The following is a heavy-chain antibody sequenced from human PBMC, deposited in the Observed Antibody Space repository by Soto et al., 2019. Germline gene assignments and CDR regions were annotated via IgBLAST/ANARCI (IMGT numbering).Heavy chain of an antibody. V-gene: IGHV3-73*01. CDR3: TRHVDCSGGSCYSGYYYYMDV. D-gene: IGHD2-15*01. J-gene: IGHJ6*03. CDR2: IRSKANSYAT. CDR1: GFTFSGSA. Sequence: EVQLVESGGGLVQPGGSLKLSCAASGFTFSGSAMHWVRQASGKGLEWVGRIRSKANSYATAYAASVKGRFTISRDDSTNKASLQMNSLKTEDTAVYYCTRHVDCSGGSCYSGYYYYMDVWGKGTTVTVSS.